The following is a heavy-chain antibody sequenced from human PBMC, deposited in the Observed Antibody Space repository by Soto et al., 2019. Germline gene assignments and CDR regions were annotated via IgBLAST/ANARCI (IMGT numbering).Heavy chain of an antibody. CDR2: IYYSGST. CDR1: GGSISSSSYY. J-gene: IGHJ4*02. V-gene: IGHV4-39*01. D-gene: IGHD1-26*01. CDR3: ASDTITKGELFDY. Sequence: PSETLSLTCTVSGGSISSSSYYWGWIRQPPGKGLEWIGSIYYSGSTYYNPSLKSRVTISVDTSKNQFSLKLSSVTAADTAVYYCASDTITKGELFDYWGQGTLVTVSS.